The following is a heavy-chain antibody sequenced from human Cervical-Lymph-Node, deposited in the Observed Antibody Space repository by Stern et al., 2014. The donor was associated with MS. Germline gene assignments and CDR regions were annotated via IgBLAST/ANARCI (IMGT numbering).Heavy chain of an antibody. CDR3: AREDYYGSGSPLDY. D-gene: IGHD3-10*01. CDR1: GFTFRTYA. Sequence: MQLVQSWGGVVQPGRSLRLSCAASGFTFRTYAMHWVRQAPGKGLEWMAFISSAGINEYYRDSVKGRFTISRDNYKDTLYLQMNSLRVEDTAVYYCAREDYYGSGSPLDYWGQGTLVTVSS. V-gene: IGHV3-30-3*01. J-gene: IGHJ4*02. CDR2: ISSAGINE.